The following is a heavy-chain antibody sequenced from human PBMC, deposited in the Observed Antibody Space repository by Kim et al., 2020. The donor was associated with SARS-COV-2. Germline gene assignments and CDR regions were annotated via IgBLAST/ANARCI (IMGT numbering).Heavy chain of an antibody. V-gene: IGHV4-39*01. D-gene: IGHD5-18*01. J-gene: IGHJ5*02. CDR3: ARRGYTYGHGRFDP. Sequence: HPSLKSRVTMSMDTSKNQFSLKLSSVSAADTAVYYCARRGYTYGHGRFDPWGQGTLVTVSS.